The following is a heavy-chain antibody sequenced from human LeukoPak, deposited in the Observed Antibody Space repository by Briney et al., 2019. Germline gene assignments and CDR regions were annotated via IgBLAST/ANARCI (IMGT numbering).Heavy chain of an antibody. CDR3: ARGGTTVTPGLLWFDP. CDR1: GGSISSHY. V-gene: IGHV4-59*11. Sequence: PSETLSLTCSVSGGSISSHYWSWIRQPPGKGLEWIGYIYYSGSTKYNPSLKSRVTISVDTSKNQFSLKLSSVAAADTAVYYCARGGTTVTPGLLWFDPWGQGTLVTVSS. D-gene: IGHD4-17*01. J-gene: IGHJ5*02. CDR2: IYYSGST.